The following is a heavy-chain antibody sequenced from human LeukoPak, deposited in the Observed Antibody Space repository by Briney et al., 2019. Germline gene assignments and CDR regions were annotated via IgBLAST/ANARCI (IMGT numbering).Heavy chain of an antibody. V-gene: IGHV1-2*02. Sequence: ASVKVSCKASGYTFTGYYMHWVRQAPGQGLEWMGWINPNSGGTNYAQKFQGRVTMTRDTSISTAYMELSRLRSDDTAVYYCARYDYVWGSYRYYHYWGQGTLVTVSS. CDR1: GYTFTGYY. J-gene: IGHJ4*02. CDR2: INPNSGGT. CDR3: ARYDYVWGSYRYYHY. D-gene: IGHD3-16*02.